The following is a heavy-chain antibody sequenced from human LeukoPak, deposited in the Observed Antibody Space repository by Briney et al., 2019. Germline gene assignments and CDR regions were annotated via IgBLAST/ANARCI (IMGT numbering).Heavy chain of an antibody. CDR3: ARELELRPYYGMDV. V-gene: IGHV1-2*02. D-gene: IGHD1-7*01. J-gene: IGHJ6*02. CDR2: INPNSGGT. CDR1: GYTFTGYY. Sequence: ASVKVSCKASGYTFTGYYMHWVRQAPGQGLEWMGWINPNSGGTNYAQKFQGRVTMIRDTSISTAYMELSRLRSDDTAVYYCARELELRPYYGMDVWGQGTTVTVSS.